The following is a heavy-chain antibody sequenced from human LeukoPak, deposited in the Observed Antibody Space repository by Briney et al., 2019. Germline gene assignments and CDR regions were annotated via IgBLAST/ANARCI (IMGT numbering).Heavy chain of an antibody. V-gene: IGHV1-18*01. CDR2: ISAYNGNT. Sequence: ASVKVSCKASGYTFTSYGISWVRQAPGQGLEWMGWISAYNGNTNYAQKLQGRVTMTTDTSTSTAYMELRSLRSDDTAVYCCAREEEHQLPFDYWGQGTLVTVSS. CDR3: AREEEHQLPFDY. J-gene: IGHJ4*02. D-gene: IGHD2-2*01. CDR1: GYTFTSYG.